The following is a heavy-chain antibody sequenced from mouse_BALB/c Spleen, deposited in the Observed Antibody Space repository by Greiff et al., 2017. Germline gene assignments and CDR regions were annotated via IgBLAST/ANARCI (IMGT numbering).Heavy chain of an antibody. CDR3: ARAPYSSYFDY. D-gene: IGHD2-10*01. J-gene: IGHJ2*01. CDR2: INPYNDGT. V-gene: IGHV1-14*01. CDR1: GYTFTSYV. Sequence: EDQLQQSGPELVKPGASVKMSCKASGYTFTSYVMHWVKQKPGQGLEWIGYINPYNDGTKYNEKFKGKATLTSDKSSSTAYMELSSLTSEDSAVYYCARAPYSSYFDYWGQGTTLTVSS.